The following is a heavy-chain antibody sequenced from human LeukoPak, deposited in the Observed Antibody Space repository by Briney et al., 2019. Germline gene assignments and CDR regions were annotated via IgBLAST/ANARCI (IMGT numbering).Heavy chain of an antibody. V-gene: IGHV3-72*01. CDR2: IRNKANSYSI. CDR1: GFTFSHYY. J-gene: IGHJ2*01. Sequence: GGSLRLSCAGPGFTFSHYYIDWVRQAPGKGLEWVARIRNKANSYSIEYAASVKGRFTISRDDSKNSVYLQMNSLKSEDTADYYCVRVMLGSTKFFDLWGRGTLVTVSS. CDR3: VRVMLGSTKFFDL. D-gene: IGHD7-27*01.